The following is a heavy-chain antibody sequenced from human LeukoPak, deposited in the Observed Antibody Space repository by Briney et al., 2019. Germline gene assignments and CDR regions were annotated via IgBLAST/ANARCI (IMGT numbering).Heavy chain of an antibody. J-gene: IGHJ4*02. CDR3: ARHRGGGSYFDY. CDR2: IYYSGST. V-gene: IGHV4-31*03. CDR1: GGSISSGGYY. D-gene: IGHD1-26*01. Sequence: SETLSLTCTVSGGSISSGGYYWSWIRQHPGKGLEWIGYIYYSGSTYYNPSLKSRVTISVDTSKNQFSLKLSSVTAADTAVYYCARHRGGGSYFDYWGQGTLVTVSS.